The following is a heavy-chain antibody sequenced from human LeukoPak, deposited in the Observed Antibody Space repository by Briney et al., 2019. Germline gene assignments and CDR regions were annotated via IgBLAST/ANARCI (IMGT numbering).Heavy chain of an antibody. V-gene: IGHV3-30*02. J-gene: IGHJ4*02. CDR3: ANQKLSGSNLPGY. Sequence: GGSLRLSCTASGLILSNYGMHWVRQGPGQGLEWLAFIEFDGSETKYADSVKGRFTISRDNSKDTLSLQMNTLRLEGTAVYYCANQKLSGSNLPGYWGRGIVVTVSS. CDR1: GLILSNYG. CDR2: IEFDGSET. D-gene: IGHD3-10*01.